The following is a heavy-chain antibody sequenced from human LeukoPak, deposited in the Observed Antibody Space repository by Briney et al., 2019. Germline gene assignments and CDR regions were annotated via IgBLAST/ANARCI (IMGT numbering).Heavy chain of an antibody. D-gene: IGHD3-22*01. V-gene: IGHV4-39*01. J-gene: IGHJ6*03. CDR2: IYYSGST. CDR1: GGSISSSSYY. CDR3: ATRGYYDSSGYRYYYYYYMDV. Sequence: SETLSLTCSVSGGSISSSSYYWGWIRQPPGKGLEWMGSIYYSGSTYYNPSLKSRVTISVDTSKNQFSLKLSSVTAADTAVYYCATRGYYDSSGYRYYYYYYMDVWGKGTTVTVSS.